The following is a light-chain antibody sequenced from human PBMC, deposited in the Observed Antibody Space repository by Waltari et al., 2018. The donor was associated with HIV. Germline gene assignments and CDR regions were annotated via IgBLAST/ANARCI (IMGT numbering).Light chain of an antibody. CDR1: SSNIGAGSD. CDR3: QSYDSSLSGYV. J-gene: IGLJ1*01. V-gene: IGLV1-40*01. Sequence: QSVLTQPPSVSGAPGQRVTTSCPGGSSNIGAGSDVHWYQQLPGPAPKRSIYGNNNRPSGVPDRFSGSKSGTSASLAVTGLQAEDEADYYCQSYDSSLSGYVFGTGTKVTVL. CDR2: GNN.